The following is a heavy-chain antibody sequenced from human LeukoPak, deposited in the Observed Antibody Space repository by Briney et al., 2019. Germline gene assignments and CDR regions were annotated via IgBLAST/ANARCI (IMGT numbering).Heavy chain of an antibody. CDR2: IYYSGST. Sequence: SETLSLTCTVSGGSISSSSYYWGWIRQPPGKGLEWIGSIYYSGSTYYNPSLKSRVTISVDTSKNQFSLKLSSVTAADTAVYHCARVRNYGSGSYRLDYWGQGTLVTVSS. V-gene: IGHV4-39*07. J-gene: IGHJ4*02. CDR1: GGSISSSSYY. D-gene: IGHD3-10*01. CDR3: ARVRNYGSGSYRLDY.